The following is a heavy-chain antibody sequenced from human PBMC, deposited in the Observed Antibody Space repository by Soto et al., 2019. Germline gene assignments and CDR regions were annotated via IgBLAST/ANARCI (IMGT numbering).Heavy chain of an antibody. D-gene: IGHD1-7*01. CDR2: IYYSGST. Sequence: SETLALTCPVSGGSISIGGYYWSWIRQHPGKGLEWIGYIYYSGSTYYNPSLKSRVTISVDTYKNQFSMKLSSVTAADTAVYYCARDGGTIPGMDVWGQGTTVT. J-gene: IGHJ6*02. CDR1: GGSISIGGYY. V-gene: IGHV4-31*03. CDR3: ARDGGTIPGMDV.